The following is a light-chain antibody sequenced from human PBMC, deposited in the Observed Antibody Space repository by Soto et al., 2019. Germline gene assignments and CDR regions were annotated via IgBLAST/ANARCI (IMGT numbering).Light chain of an antibody. CDR1: QNIDNY. CDR3: QQSSSSPPIT. J-gene: IGKJ5*01. Sequence: DIQLTQSPSSLSASLGDRVTISCRASQNIDNYLHWYQQKSGKAPEALIYAASSLRDGVSSRFSGSGYGTEFTLTINNLQPEYFATYYCQQSSSSPPITFGQGTRLDI. V-gene: IGKV1-39*01. CDR2: AAS.